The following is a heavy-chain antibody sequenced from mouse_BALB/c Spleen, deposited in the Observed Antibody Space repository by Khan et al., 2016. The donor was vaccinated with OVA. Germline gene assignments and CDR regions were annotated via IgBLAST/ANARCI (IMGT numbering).Heavy chain of an antibody. Sequence: EVELVESGGGLVKPGGSLKLSCAVSGFTFSTFAMSWVRQTPEKRLEWVATISSDGDYTFYPDIVTGRFTISRDNAKNTLYLQMSSLRSEDTAMDYCARSPYGNFAYWGQGTLVTVSA. D-gene: IGHD2-1*01. CDR2: ISSDGDYT. CDR1: GFTFSTFA. V-gene: IGHV5-9-3*01. J-gene: IGHJ3*01. CDR3: ARSPYGNFAY.